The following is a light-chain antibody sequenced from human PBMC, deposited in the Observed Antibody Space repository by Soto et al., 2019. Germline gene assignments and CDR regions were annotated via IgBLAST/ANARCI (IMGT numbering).Light chain of an antibody. Sequence: QSVLTQPASVSASPGQAVTISCTVNRSVVGSYNLVSWYQQHTGKAPKRMIYEVSKRPSGVSNRFSGSKSGNTASLTISGLQAEDEADYYCCSYAGSSSFVFGTGTKGTVL. CDR3: CSYAGSSSFV. J-gene: IGLJ1*01. CDR1: RSVVGSYNL. V-gene: IGLV2-23*02. CDR2: EVS.